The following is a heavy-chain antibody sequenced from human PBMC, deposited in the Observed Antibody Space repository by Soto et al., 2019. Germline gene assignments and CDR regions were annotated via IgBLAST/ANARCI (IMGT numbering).Heavy chain of an antibody. V-gene: IGHV1-18*01. CDR1: GYTFTSYG. D-gene: IGHD3-22*01. CDR3: ARDGGPFRDSSGYSVWYFEL. Sequence: VQLVQSGAEVKKPGASVKVSCKASGYTFTSYGISWVRQAPGQGLEWMGWISTYNGYTNYAQKLQGRVTMTTDTSTSTAYMELRSLRSDDTAVYYCARDGGPFRDSSGYSVWYFELWGRGTLVTVSS. J-gene: IGHJ2*01. CDR2: ISTYNGYT.